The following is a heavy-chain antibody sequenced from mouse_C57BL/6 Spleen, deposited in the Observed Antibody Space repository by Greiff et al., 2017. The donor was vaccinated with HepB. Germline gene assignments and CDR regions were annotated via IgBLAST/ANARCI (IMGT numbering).Heavy chain of an antibody. CDR1: GYTFTSYW. CDR3: ARSDYYGSSYALYFDY. V-gene: IGHV1-64*01. CDR2: IHPNSGST. D-gene: IGHD1-1*01. J-gene: IGHJ2*01. Sequence: VQLQQSGAELVKPGASVKLSCKASGYTFTSYWMHWVKQRPGQGLEWIGMIHPNSGSTNYNEKFKSKATLTVDKSSSTAYMQLSSLTSEDSAVYYCARSDYYGSSYALYFDYWGQGTTLTVSS.